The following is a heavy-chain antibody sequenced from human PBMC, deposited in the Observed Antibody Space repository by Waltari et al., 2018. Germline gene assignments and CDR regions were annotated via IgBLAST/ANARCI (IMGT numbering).Heavy chain of an antibody. V-gene: IGHV4-34*01. J-gene: IGHJ5*02. CDR3: ARGPYNWNPGHWFDP. Sequence: QVQLQQWGAGLLKPSETLSLTCAVYGGSFSGYYWSWIRQPPGKGLEWIGEINHSGSTNYNPSLKSRVTISVDTSNNQFSLKLSSVTAADTAVYYCARGPYNWNPGHWFDPWGQGTLVTVSS. D-gene: IGHD1-20*01. CDR1: GGSFSGYY. CDR2: INHSGST.